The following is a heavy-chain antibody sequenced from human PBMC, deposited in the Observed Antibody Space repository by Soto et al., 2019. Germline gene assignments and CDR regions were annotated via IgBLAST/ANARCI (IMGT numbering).Heavy chain of an antibody. J-gene: IGHJ4*02. CDR2: IIPIFGTA. Sequence: QVPLVQSGAEVKKPGSSVKVSCKASGGTFSSYAISWVRQAPGQGLEWMGGIIPIFGTANYAQKFQGRVTITADESTSTAYMELSSLRSEDTAVYYCARVQYYYGSGSYSGYFDYWGQGTLVTVSS. CDR3: ARVQYYYGSGSYSGYFDY. CDR1: GGTFSSYA. D-gene: IGHD3-10*01. V-gene: IGHV1-69*01.